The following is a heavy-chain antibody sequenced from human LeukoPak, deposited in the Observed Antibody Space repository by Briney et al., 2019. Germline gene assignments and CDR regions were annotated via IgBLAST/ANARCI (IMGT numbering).Heavy chain of an antibody. V-gene: IGHV1-2*02. Sequence: EASVKVSCKASGYTFTRYYMHWVRQAPGQGLEWMGWINPNSGGTNYAQKFQGRVTMTRDTSISTAYMELSRLRSDDTAVYYCARMGPRSYCSSTSCYMSIWGQGTLVTVSS. CDR2: INPNSGGT. J-gene: IGHJ4*02. D-gene: IGHD2-2*02. CDR3: ARMGPRSYCSSTSCYMSI. CDR1: GYTFTRYY.